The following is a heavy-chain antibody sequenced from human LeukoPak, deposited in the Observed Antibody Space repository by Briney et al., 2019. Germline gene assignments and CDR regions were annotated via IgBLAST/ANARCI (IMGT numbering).Heavy chain of an antibody. J-gene: IGHJ4*02. CDR3: ARVGSPGIAAAGTY. V-gene: IGHV1-2*02. Sequence: ASVKLSCKASGYTFTGYYMHWVRQAPGQRLEWMGWINPNSGGTNYAQKFQGRVTMTRDTSISTAYMELSRLRSDDTAVYYCARVGSPGIAAAGTYWGQGTLVTVSS. CDR2: INPNSGGT. D-gene: IGHD6-13*01. CDR1: GYTFTGYY.